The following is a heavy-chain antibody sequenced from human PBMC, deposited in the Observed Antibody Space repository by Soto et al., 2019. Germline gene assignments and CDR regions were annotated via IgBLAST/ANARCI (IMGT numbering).Heavy chain of an antibody. Sequence: GGSLRLSCAASGFTFSTYSMNWVRQAPEKGLLWVSHIQNDASLTTYADSVKGRFIISRDNAKNTLYLQMNSLRAEDTAVYYCARHGYNYGGGYFDYWGQGTLVTVSS. CDR3: ARHGYNYGGGYFDY. V-gene: IGHV3-74*01. D-gene: IGHD5-18*01. CDR2: IQNDASLT. CDR1: GFTFSTYS. J-gene: IGHJ4*02.